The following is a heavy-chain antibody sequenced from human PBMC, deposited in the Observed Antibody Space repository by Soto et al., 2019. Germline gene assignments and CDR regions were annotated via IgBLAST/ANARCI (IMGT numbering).Heavy chain of an antibody. J-gene: IGHJ4*02. CDR1: GFTFSDYT. CDR3: ASRTNGYFAY. V-gene: IGHV3-23*05. CDR2: ILPDYKT. Sequence: EVQLLQSGGGLVQPGGSLTLSCAASGFTFSDYTMSWVRQAPGKVLEPISTILPDYKTYYTASVRGRFTISRDNSKNTLYLEMNSLRAEDTAVYYCASRTNGYFAYWGQGALVTVSS. D-gene: IGHD2-8*01.